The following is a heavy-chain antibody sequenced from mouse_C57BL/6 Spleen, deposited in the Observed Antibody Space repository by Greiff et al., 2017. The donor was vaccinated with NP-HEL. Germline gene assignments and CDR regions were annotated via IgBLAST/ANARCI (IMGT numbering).Heavy chain of an antibody. Sequence: VQLQQSGPELVKPGASVKISCKASGYAFSSSWMNWVKQRPGKGLEWIGRIYPGDGDTNYNGKFKGKATLTADKSSSTAYMQLSSLPSEDSAVYFCAVYYYGSSRYWYFDVWGTGTTVTVSS. D-gene: IGHD1-1*01. CDR2: IYPGDGDT. J-gene: IGHJ1*03. CDR1: GYAFSSSW. V-gene: IGHV1-82*01. CDR3: AVYYYGSSRYWYFDV.